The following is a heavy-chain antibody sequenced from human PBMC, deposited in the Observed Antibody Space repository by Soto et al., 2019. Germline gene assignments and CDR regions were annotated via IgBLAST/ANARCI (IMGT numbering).Heavy chain of an antibody. D-gene: IGHD6-13*01. CDR2: INSDGSST. Sequence: PAGSLRLSCAASGFTFSSYWMHWVRQAPGKGLVWVSRINSDGSSTSYADSVKGRFTISRDNAKNTLYLQMNSLRAEDTAVYYCAREAAAGIFTYYYGMDVWGQGTTVTVS. CDR3: AREAAAGIFTYYYGMDV. V-gene: IGHV3-74*01. CDR1: GFTFSSYW. J-gene: IGHJ6*02.